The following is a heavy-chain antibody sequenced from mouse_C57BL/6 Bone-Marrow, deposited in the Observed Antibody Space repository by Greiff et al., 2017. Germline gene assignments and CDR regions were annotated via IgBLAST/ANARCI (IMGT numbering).Heavy chain of an antibody. Sequence: QVQLQQPGAELVMPGASVKLSCKASGYTFTSYWMPWVKQRPGQGLEWIGEIDPSDSYTNYNQKFKGKSTFTVDKSSSTAYMQLSSLTPEDSAVYYCAIITSVVDFDYWGQGTTLTVSS. V-gene: IGHV1-69*01. D-gene: IGHD1-1*01. J-gene: IGHJ2*01. CDR3: AIITSVVDFDY. CDR1: GYTFTSYW. CDR2: IDPSDSYT.